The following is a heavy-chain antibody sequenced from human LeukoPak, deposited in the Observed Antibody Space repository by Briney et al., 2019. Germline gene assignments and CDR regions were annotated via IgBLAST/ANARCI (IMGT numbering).Heavy chain of an antibody. CDR2: IAPSGDT. J-gene: IGHJ4*02. Sequence: GGSLRLSCAASGFTLSIYDMHWVRQPTGKGLEWVSAIAPSGDTYYPGSVKGRFTISRENAKNSLYLEMNSLRAGDTAVYYCARRLAAAGTGFDYWGQGTLVTVSS. CDR3: ARRLAAAGTGFDY. CDR1: GFTLSIYD. V-gene: IGHV3-13*01. D-gene: IGHD6-13*01.